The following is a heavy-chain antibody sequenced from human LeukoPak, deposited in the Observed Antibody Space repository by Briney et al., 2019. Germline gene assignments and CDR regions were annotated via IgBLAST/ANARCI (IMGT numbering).Heavy chain of an antibody. CDR3: ARGPPRRYWATLVCGGSCYLSLGSWFDP. CDR2: INHSGST. Sequence: PSETLSLTCAVYGGSFSGYYWSWIRQPPGKGLEWIGEINHSGSTNYNPSLKSRVTISVDTSKNQFSLKLSSVTAADTAVYYCARGPPRRYWATLVCGGSCYLSLGSWFDPWGQGTLVTVSS. V-gene: IGHV4-34*01. J-gene: IGHJ5*02. D-gene: IGHD2-15*01. CDR1: GGSFSGYY.